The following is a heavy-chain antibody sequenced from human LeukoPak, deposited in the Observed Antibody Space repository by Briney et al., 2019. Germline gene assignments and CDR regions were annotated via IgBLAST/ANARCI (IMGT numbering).Heavy chain of an antibody. CDR1: GGSFSGYY. D-gene: IGHD6-13*01. J-gene: IGHJ4*02. CDR2: INHSGST. CDR3: ARVHRGYSSSWPRFDY. Sequence: SETLSLTCAVYGGSFSGYYWSWIRQLPGKGLEWIGEINHSGSTNYNPSLKSRVTISVDTSKNQFSLKLSSVTAADTAVYYCARVHRGYSSSWPRFDYWGQGTLVTVSS. V-gene: IGHV4-34*01.